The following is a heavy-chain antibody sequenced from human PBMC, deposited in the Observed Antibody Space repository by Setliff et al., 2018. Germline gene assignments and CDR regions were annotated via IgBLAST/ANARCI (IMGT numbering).Heavy chain of an antibody. CDR1: GAPISTTYYY. CDR3: AREGRWDYNYPIY. V-gene: IGHV4-39*01. Sequence: KPSETLSLTCSVSGAPISTTYYYWDWIRQSPEKGLEWIGTIYQNGITYYNPSVKSRVTLSRDVAKRQFALNLRSVTAIDTAVYYCAREGRWDYNYPIYWGQGILVTVSS. CDR2: IYQNGIT. D-gene: IGHD5-12*01. J-gene: IGHJ4*02.